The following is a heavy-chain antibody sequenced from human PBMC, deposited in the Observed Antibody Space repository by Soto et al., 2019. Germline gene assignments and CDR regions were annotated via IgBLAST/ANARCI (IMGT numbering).Heavy chain of an antibody. J-gene: IGHJ4*02. Sequence: ASVKVSCKASGYTFTSYAMHWVRQAPGQRLEWMGWINAGNGNTKYSQKFQGRFTISRDNAKNSLYLQMNSLRAEDTAVYYCASWAVGATTQYYFDYWAEGTLVTVSS. V-gene: IGHV1-3*01. CDR2: INAGNGNT. CDR3: ASWAVGATTQYYFDY. D-gene: IGHD1-26*01. CDR1: GYTFTSYA.